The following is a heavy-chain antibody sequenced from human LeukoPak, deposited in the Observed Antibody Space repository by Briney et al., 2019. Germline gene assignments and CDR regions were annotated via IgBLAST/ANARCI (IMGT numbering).Heavy chain of an antibody. D-gene: IGHD2-21*02. CDR1: GYTFTSYY. V-gene: IGHV1-46*01. CDR3: ARVEAGIVVVTDKHYGMDV. CDR2: INPSGGST. J-gene: IGHJ6*02. Sequence: ASVKVSRKASGYTFTSYYMHWVRQAPGQGLEWMGIINPSGGSTSYAQKFQGRVTMTRDTSTSTVYMELSSLRSEDTAVYYCARVEAGIVVVTDKHYGMDVWGQGTTVTVSS.